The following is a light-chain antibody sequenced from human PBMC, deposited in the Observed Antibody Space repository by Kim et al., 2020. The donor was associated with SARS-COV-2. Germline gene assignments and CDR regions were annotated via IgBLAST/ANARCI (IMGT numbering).Light chain of an antibody. V-gene: IGKV3-11*01. CDR3: QQRTNWPLT. Sequence: EIVLTQSPATLSLSPGERATLSCRASQSLSDYLAWYQHKPGQAPRLLIYDAFNMATGIPARFSGSGSGTEFTLTISSLEPEDFAVYYCQQRTNWPLTFGGETKVDIK. J-gene: IGKJ4*01. CDR1: QSLSDY. CDR2: DAF.